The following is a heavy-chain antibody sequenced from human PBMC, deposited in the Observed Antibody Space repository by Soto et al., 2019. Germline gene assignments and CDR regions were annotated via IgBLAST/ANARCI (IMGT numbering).Heavy chain of an antibody. CDR1: GGSISSGGYY. D-gene: IGHD4-17*01. Sequence: SETLSLTCTVSGGSISSGGYYWSWIRQHPGKGLEWIGYIYYSGSTYYNPSLKSRVTISVDTSKNQFSLKLSSVTAADTAVYYCARGLDYGDIDYWGQGTLVTVSS. CDR3: ARGLDYGDIDY. J-gene: IGHJ4*02. CDR2: IYYSGST. V-gene: IGHV4-31*03.